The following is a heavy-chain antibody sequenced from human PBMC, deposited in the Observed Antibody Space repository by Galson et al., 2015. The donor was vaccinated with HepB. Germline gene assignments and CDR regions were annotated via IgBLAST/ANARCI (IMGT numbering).Heavy chain of an antibody. CDR3: TRRSNDCYSRVCGMDV. J-gene: IGHJ6*02. V-gene: IGHV3-73*01. CDR2: IRSKGDRHAT. CDR1: GFSFSASG. Sequence: SLRLSCAASGFSFSASGIHWVRQASGKGLAWVGRIRSKGDRHATAYVGSVKGRFTVSRDDSQNMAYLQMNSLKIEDTAVYYCTRRSNDCYSRVCGMDVWGQGTTVIVSS. D-gene: IGHD2-21*02.